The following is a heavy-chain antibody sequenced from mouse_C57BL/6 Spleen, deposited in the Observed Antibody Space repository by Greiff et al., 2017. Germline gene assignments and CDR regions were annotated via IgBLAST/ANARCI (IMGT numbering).Heavy chain of an antibody. CDR2: INPSNGGT. Sequence: QVHVKQPGTELVKPGASVKLSCKASGYTFTSYWMHWVKQRPGQGLEWIGNINPSNGGTNYNEKFKSKATLTVDKSSSTAYMQLSSLTSEDSAVYYCARWRLFYAMDYWGQGTSVTVSS. CDR1: GYTFTSYW. J-gene: IGHJ4*01. V-gene: IGHV1-53*01. CDR3: ARWRLFYAMDY.